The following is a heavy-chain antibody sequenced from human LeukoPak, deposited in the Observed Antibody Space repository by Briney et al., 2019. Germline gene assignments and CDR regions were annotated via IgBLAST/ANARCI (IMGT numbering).Heavy chain of an antibody. V-gene: IGHV1-69*04. CDR2: IIPILGIA. J-gene: IGHJ4*02. Sequence: SVKVSCKASGGTFSSYAISWVRQAPGQGLEWMGRIIPILGIANYAQKFQGRVTITADKSTSTAYMELSSLRSEDTAVYYCARGQQRAAAGNHYWGQGTLVTVSS. D-gene: IGHD6-13*01. CDR1: GGTFSSYA. CDR3: ARGQQRAAAGNHY.